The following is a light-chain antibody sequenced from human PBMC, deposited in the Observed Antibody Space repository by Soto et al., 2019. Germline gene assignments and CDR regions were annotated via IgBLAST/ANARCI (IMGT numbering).Light chain of an antibody. V-gene: IGKV1-39*01. CDR3: QQSYGTPFT. CDR1: QNISIY. CDR2: SAS. J-gene: IGKJ3*01. Sequence: DIQMTQSPSTLSASVGDRVTITCRASQNISIYLNWYQQRPGRAPNLLIYSASNLQSGVPSRLSSTGSETDFTLTISGLQPEDFATYYCQQSYGTPFTFGPGTTIDL.